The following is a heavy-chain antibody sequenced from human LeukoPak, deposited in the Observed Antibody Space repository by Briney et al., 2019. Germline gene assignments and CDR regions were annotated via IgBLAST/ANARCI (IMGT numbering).Heavy chain of an antibody. CDR2: IGASGGRT. D-gene: IGHD2-8*01. Sequence: GGSLRLSCAASGFTFSSYYMSWVRQAPGKGLEWVSGIGASGGRTYYADSVKGRFTISRDSSRSTLYLQINSLRAEDTAIYYCAKGLSSMASFDYWGQGTLVTVSS. J-gene: IGHJ4*02. V-gene: IGHV3-23*01. CDR3: AKGLSSMASFDY. CDR1: GFTFSSYY.